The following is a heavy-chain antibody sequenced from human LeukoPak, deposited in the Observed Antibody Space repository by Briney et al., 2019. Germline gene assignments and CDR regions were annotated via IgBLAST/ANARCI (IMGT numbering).Heavy chain of an antibody. J-gene: IGHJ3*02. Sequence: PGGSLRLSCAASGFTFSNAWMSWVRQAPGKGLEWVGRIKSKTDGGTTDYAAPVKGRFTISRDDSKNTLYLQMNSLKTEDTAVYYCTTDGRYCSGGSCYSADVFDIWGQGTMVTVSS. CDR2: IKSKTDGGTT. D-gene: IGHD2-15*01. CDR1: GFTFSNAW. V-gene: IGHV3-15*01. CDR3: TTDGRYCSGGSCYSADVFDI.